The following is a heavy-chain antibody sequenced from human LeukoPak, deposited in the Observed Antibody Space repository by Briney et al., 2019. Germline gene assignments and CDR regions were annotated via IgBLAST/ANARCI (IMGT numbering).Heavy chain of an antibody. D-gene: IGHD1-1*01. J-gene: IGHJ4*02. CDR3: ARGRGGGYWTAQPIDY. V-gene: IGHV4-61*05. Sequence: SETLSLTCAVSGVSISSSSYYWGWIRQPPGKGLEWIGYIYYSGSTNYNPSLKSRVTISVDTSKNQFSLKLSSVTAADTAVYYCARGRGGGYWTAQPIDYWGQGTLVTVSS. CDR2: IYYSGST. CDR1: GVSISSSSYY.